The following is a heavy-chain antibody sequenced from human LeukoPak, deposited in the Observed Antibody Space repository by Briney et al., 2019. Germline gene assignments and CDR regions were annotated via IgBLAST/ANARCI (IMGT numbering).Heavy chain of an antibody. J-gene: IGHJ4*02. D-gene: IGHD1-26*01. Sequence: ASVTVSCTASGYTFTSYDINWVRQATGQGLEWMGWMNPNSGNTGYAQKFQGRVTMTRNTSISTAYMELSSLRSEDTAVYYCARVWSYWLYYFDYWGQGTLVTVSS. V-gene: IGHV1-8*01. CDR3: ARVWSYWLYYFDY. CDR1: GYTFTSYD. CDR2: MNPNSGNT.